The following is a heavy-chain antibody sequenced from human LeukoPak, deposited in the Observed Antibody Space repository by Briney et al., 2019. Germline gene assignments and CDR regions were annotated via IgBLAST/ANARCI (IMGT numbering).Heavy chain of an antibody. CDR1: GGSISSYY. V-gene: IGHV4-4*07. J-gene: IGHJ4*02. D-gene: IGHD2-15*01. CDR2: IYTSGST. Sequence: SETLSLTCTVSGGSISSYYWSWIRQPAGKGLEWIRRIYTSGSTNYNPSLKSRVTMSVDTSKNQFSLKLSSVTAADTAVYYCARILRYCSGGSCYSYFDYWGQGTLVTVSS. CDR3: ARILRYCSGGSCYSYFDY.